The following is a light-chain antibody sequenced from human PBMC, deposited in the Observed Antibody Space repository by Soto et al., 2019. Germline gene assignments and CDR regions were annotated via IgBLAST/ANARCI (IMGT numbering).Light chain of an antibody. Sequence: EIVMTQSPATLSVSPGERATLSCRASQSVSSNLAWYQQKPGQAPRLLIYGVYTRAPGIPARFSGSGSGTDFTLTISRLEPEDSAVYFCQQYGTSPTFGQGTKVDIK. V-gene: IGKV3D-15*02. CDR1: QSVSSN. CDR3: QQYGTSPT. J-gene: IGKJ1*01. CDR2: GVY.